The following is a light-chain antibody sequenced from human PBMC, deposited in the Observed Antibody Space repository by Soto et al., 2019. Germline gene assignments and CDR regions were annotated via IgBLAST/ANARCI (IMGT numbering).Light chain of an antibody. V-gene: IGLV1-40*01. Sequence: QSVLTQPPSVSGAPGQRVTISCAGSSSSIGAGYDVHWYQQLPGAAPKLLIYANSNRPSGVPDRFSGSKSGTSASLAITGLQAEDEADYYCQSYDSSVSGFVFGTGTKVTVL. CDR3: QSYDSSVSGFV. CDR2: ANS. J-gene: IGLJ1*01. CDR1: SSSIGAGYD.